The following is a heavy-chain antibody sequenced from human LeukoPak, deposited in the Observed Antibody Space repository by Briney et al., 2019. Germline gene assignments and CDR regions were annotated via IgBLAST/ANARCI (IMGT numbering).Heavy chain of an antibody. CDR3: TRGPQLLRKDSAAGYYFDY. V-gene: IGHV3-49*03. J-gene: IGHJ4*02. CDR1: GFTFGDYA. Sequence: GGSLRLSCTASGFTFGDYAMCWFRQAPGKGLEWVGFIRSKAYGGTTEYAASVKGRFTISRDDSKSIAYLQMNSLKTEDTAVYYCTRGPQLLRKDSAAGYYFDYWGQGTLVTVSS. D-gene: IGHD6-13*01. CDR2: IRSKAYGGTT.